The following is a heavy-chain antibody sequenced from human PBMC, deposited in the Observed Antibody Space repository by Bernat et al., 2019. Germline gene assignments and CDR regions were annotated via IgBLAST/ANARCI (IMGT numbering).Heavy chain of an antibody. J-gene: IGHJ4*02. CDR2: IKSKTDGGTT. D-gene: IGHD5-18*01. V-gene: IGHV3-15*01. CDR3: TTDGYSPFWFGY. CDR1: GFTFSDAW. Sequence: EVQLVDSGGGLVKPGGSLRLSCAASGFTFSDAWMSWVRQAPGKGLEWVGRIKSKTDGGTTDYAAPVNGRFTFSRDDSKNTLYLQMNSLKTEDTAVYYCTTDGYSPFWFGYWGQGTLVTVSS.